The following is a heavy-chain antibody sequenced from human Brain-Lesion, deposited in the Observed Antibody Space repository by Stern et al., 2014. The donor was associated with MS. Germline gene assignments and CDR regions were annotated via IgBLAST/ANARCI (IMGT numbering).Heavy chain of an antibody. CDR3: ARDQRGITIFGVVTDYYYLGMDV. CDR1: GYIFTGYY. V-gene: IGHV1-2*02. Sequence: QVQLVQSGAVVKKPGASVKVSCKTSGYIFTGYYIHWVRQAPGQGLEWMAWINPNTGGTKYAQKFQGRVTMSRDTSISTAYVELSSLTSDDTAVYYCARDQRGITIFGVVTDYYYLGMDVWGQGTTVTVSS. CDR2: INPNTGGT. J-gene: IGHJ6*02. D-gene: IGHD3-3*01.